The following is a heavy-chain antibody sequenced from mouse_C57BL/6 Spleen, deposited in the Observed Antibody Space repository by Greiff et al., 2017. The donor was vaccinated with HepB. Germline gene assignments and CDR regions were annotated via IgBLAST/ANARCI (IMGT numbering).Heavy chain of an antibody. CDR1: GYTFTSYW. CDR2: IHPNSGST. Sequence: QVQLKQPGAELVKPGASVKLSCKASGYTFTSYWMHWVKQRPGQGLEWIGMIHPNSGSTNYNEKLKSKATLTVDKSSTTAYMPLSSLTSEDSAVYYCARGGYGSSYLCRYSDYWGQGTTLTVSS. CDR3: ARGGYGSSYLCRYSDY. V-gene: IGHV1-64*01. J-gene: IGHJ2*01. D-gene: IGHD1-1*01.